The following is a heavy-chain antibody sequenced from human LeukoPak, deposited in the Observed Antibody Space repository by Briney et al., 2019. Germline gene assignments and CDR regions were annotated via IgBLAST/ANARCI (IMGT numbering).Heavy chain of an antibody. J-gene: IGHJ4*02. CDR3: AKDPTVGATAGYFDY. CDR2: INSDESST. CDR1: GFTFSSYW. V-gene: IGHV3-74*01. Sequence: SGGSLRLSCAASGFTFSSYWMHWVRQAPGKGLVWVSLINSDESSTSYADSVKGRFTISRDNAKNTLYLQMNSLTAEDTAVYYCAKDPTVGATAGYFDYWGQGTLVTVSS. D-gene: IGHD1-26*01.